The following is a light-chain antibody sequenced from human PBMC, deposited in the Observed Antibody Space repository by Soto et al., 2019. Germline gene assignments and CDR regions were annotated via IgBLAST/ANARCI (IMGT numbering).Light chain of an antibody. CDR1: QTINTY. V-gene: IGKV1-39*01. J-gene: IGKJ1*01. Sequence: DTQMTQSPSSLSASVGDRVTITCRASQTINTYLNWYQQRPGKAPNLLIYGASTLQSGVPSRFSCSGSGADFTLTISSLQPEDFATYYCEQTYSTPWTFGQGTKVE. CDR3: EQTYSTPWT. CDR2: GAS.